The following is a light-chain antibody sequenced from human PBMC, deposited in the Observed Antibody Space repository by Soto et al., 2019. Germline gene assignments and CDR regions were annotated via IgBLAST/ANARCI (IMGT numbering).Light chain of an antibody. V-gene: IGLV2-14*03. CDR3: RQHKNTGNWV. CDR1: SSDVGDRNY. CDR2: EVN. J-gene: IGLJ3*02. Sequence: LAHPSSCSVSPGHSITISCTGTSSDVGDRNYVSWYQQHPNKAPKLIIYEVNNRPSGVSNRFSGSKYGNTASLTISGLKNDDEDDYKRRQHKNTGNWVFGGG.